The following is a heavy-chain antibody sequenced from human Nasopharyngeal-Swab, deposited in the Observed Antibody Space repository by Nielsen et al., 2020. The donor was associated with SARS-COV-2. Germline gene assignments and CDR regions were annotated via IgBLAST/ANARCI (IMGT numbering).Heavy chain of an antibody. J-gene: IGHJ4*02. V-gene: IGHV3-11*03. CDR3: AKTPTGAINDPYIVVVPAAPPHLDY. CDR2: ISSSSSYT. Sequence: WIRQPPGKGLEWVSYISSSSSYTNYADSVKGRFTISRDNSKNTLYLQMNSLRAEDTAVYYCAKTPTGAINDPYIVVVPAAPPHLDYWGQGTLVTVSS. D-gene: IGHD2-2*01.